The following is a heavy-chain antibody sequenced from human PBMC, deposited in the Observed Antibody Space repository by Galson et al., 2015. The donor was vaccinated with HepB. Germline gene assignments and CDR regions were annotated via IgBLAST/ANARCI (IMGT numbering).Heavy chain of an antibody. Sequence: GALSPPCTVSGGSLSSSSFYWGWVRPPPGEGVGGVWGIYCSGSTYYNPSLKSRVTISVDTSKNQFSLKLSSVTAADTAVYYCARRNDYGGNCFDLWGRGTLVTVSS. V-gene: IGHV4-39*01. CDR2: IYCSGST. J-gene: IGHJ2*01. D-gene: IGHD4-23*01. CDR3: ARRNDYGGNCFDL. CDR1: GGSLSSSSFY.